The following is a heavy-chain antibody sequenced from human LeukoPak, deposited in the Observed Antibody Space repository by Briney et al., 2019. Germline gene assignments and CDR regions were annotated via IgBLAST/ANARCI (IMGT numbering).Heavy chain of an antibody. J-gene: IGHJ6*03. CDR2: INPNSGGT. CDR1: GDTPFTTYG. D-gene: IGHD4-17*01. CDR3: ARGTTLTTLPYYYYYMDV. V-gene: IGHV1-2*02. Sequence: ASVKVSCKASGDTPFTTYGITWVRQAPGQGLEWMGWINPNSGGTNYAQKFQGRVTMTRDTSIGTAYMELSRLRSDDTALYYCARGTTLTTLPYYYYYMDVWGEGTTVTVSS.